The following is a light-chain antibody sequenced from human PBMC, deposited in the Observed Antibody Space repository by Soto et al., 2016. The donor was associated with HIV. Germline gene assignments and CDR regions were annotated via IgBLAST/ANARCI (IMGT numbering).Light chain of an antibody. CDR3: QVWDSSSDYVV. Sequence: SYELTQPPSVSVAPGKTARITCGGNNIGSNSVHWYQQKTGQAPVLVVYDDSDRPSGIPERFSGSNSGNTATLTISRVAAGDEADYYCQVWDSSSDYVVFGGGTKLTV. CDR2: DDS. V-gene: IGLV3-21*03. CDR1: NIGSNS. J-gene: IGLJ2*01.